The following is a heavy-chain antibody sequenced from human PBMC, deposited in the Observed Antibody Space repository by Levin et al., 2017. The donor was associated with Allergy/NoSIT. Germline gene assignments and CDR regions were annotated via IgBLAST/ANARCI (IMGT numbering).Heavy chain of an antibody. CDR2: IKYDGSEQ. D-gene: IGHD6-13*01. Sequence: PGGSLRLSCAASGFTFNTHWMTWVRQAAGKGLEWVANIKYDGSEQYYVDSVKGRFTISRDNAKNSLYLQMNSLRAEDTAMYYCARVWYGDQPWEFLGSEIWGQGTMVVVSS. CDR3: ARVWYGDQPWEFLGSEI. CDR1: GFTFNTHW. V-gene: IGHV3-7*01. J-gene: IGHJ3*02.